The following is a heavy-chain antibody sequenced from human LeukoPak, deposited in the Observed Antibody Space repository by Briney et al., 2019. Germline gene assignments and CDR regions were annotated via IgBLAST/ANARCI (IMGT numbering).Heavy chain of an antibody. Sequence: SETLSLTCAVYGGSFSDYYWSWIRQPPGKGLEWIGEINHSGSTNHNPSLKSRLTISVDTSKNQFSLKLSSVTAADTAVYYCARDANPYYDFWSGYQSYYYYGMDVWGQGTTVTVSS. CDR1: GGSFSDYY. D-gene: IGHD3-3*01. CDR3: ARDANPYYDFWSGYQSYYYYGMDV. V-gene: IGHV4-34*01. J-gene: IGHJ6*02. CDR2: INHSGST.